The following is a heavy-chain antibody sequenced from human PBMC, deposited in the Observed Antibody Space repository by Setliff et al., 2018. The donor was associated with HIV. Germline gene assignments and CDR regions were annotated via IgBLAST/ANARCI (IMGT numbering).Heavy chain of an antibody. Sequence: ASVKVSCKASGGTFSSYGITWVRQAPGQGLEWLGWINTKTGNPTYAQGFTGRFVFSLDTSVSTAYLQINSLKTEDTAMYYCARVGSYWSTFDYWGQGALVTVSS. V-gene: IGHV7-4-1*02. D-gene: IGHD1-26*01. CDR3: ARVGSYWSTFDY. CDR1: GGTFSSYG. CDR2: INTKTGNP. J-gene: IGHJ4*02.